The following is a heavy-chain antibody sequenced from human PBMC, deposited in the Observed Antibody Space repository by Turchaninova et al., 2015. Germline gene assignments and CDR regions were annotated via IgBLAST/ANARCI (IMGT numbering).Heavy chain of an antibody. CDR2: IYWDDDK. CDR3: AHGTTQKAFDF. D-gene: IGHD1-1*01. Sequence: QITLKESGPTLVKPTQTLTLTCTFSGFSLSTSGVGVGWIRQPPAKALGLLALIYWDDDKRYSPSLTSRLTITKDTSKNQVVLTMTNMDPVDTATYYCAHGTTQKAFDFWGQGTMVTVSS. CDR1: GFSLSTSGVG. V-gene: IGHV2-5*02. J-gene: IGHJ3*01.